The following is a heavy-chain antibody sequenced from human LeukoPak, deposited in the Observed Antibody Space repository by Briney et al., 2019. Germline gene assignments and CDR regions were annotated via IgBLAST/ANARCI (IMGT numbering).Heavy chain of an antibody. Sequence: PGGSLRLSCAASGFTFSSYAMSWVRQAPGKGLEWVSAISGSGGSTYYADSVKGRFTISRDNSKNTLYLQMNSLRAEDTAVYYCAREGMVRGVPDAFDLWGQGTMVTVSS. D-gene: IGHD3-10*01. V-gene: IGHV3-23*01. J-gene: IGHJ3*01. CDR1: GFTFSSYA. CDR3: AREGMVRGVPDAFDL. CDR2: ISGSGGST.